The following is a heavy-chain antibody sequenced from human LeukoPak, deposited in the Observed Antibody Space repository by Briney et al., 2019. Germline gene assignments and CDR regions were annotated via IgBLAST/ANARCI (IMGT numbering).Heavy chain of an antibody. CDR2: IIPIFGTA. J-gene: IGHJ5*02. CDR3: ATSIRNYDFWSGYSNWFDP. CDR1: GGTFSSYA. Sequence: ASVKVSCKASGGTFSSYAISWVRQAPGQGLEWMGGIIPIFGTANYAQKFQGRVTITADESTSTAYMELSSLRSEDTAVYYCATSIRNYDFWSGYSNWFDPWGQGTLVTVSS. D-gene: IGHD3-3*01. V-gene: IGHV1-69*13.